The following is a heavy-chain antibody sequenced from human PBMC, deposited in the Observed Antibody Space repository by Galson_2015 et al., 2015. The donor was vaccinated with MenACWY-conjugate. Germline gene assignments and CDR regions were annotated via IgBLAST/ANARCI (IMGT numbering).Heavy chain of an antibody. CDR1: GFSISNFG. J-gene: IGHJ5*02. V-gene: IGHV3-48*02. Sequence: SLRLSCAASGFSISNFGMNWVRQAPGKGLEWVSYISPTSGNIYYADPVKGRFTISRDNAKNSLYLQMNSLRDEDSAVYYCTKAAARYSTSSAFNWFDPWGQGALVTVSS. CDR2: ISPTSGNI. D-gene: IGHD6-6*01. CDR3: TKAAARYSTSSAFNWFDP.